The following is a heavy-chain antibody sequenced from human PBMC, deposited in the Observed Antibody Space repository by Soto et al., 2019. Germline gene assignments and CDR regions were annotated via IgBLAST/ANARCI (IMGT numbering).Heavy chain of an antibody. CDR3: ARHPNYYDSSGYYYSDS. V-gene: IGHV5-51*01. D-gene: IGHD3-22*01. CDR1: GFTFTNYW. J-gene: IGHJ4*02. CDR2: VYPGDSKT. Sequence: GESLKISCKGFGFTFTNYWIAWVRQMPGKGLEWMGIVYPGDSKTRYSPSFQGQVTISADKSITTALLQWSSLKASDTAMYYCARHPNYYDSSGYYYSDSWGQGTLVTVSS.